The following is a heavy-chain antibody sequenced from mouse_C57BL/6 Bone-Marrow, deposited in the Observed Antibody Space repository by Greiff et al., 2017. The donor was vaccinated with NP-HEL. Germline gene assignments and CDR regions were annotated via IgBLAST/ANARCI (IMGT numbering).Heavy chain of an antibody. CDR1: EYEFPSHD. J-gene: IGHJ4*01. Sequence: DVMLVESGGGLVQPGESLKLSCESNEYEFPSHDMSWVRKTPEKRLELVAAINSDGGSTYYLDTMVRRFIISRDNTKKTLYLQMSSLRSEDTALYYCARLSIWSYAMDYWGQGTSVTVSS. CDR3: ARLSIWSYAMDY. CDR2: INSDGGST. V-gene: IGHV5-2*01.